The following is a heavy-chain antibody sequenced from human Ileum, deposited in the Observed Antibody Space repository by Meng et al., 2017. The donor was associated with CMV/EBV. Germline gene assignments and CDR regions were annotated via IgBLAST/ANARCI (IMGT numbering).Heavy chain of an antibody. Sequence: GESLKISCAASGFTFSSYGMNWVRQAPGKGLKWVAFIRNDGSYINYADSVKGRFTISRDNSKNTLFLQMNSLRAEDTAVYYCVKGEWGVDYCGQGTLVTVS. V-gene: IGHV3-30*02. D-gene: IGHD3-16*01. CDR3: VKGEWGVDY. CDR2: IRNDGSYI. J-gene: IGHJ4*02. CDR1: GFTFSSYG.